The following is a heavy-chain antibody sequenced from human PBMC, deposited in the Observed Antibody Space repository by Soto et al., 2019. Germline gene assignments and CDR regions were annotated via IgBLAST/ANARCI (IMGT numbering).Heavy chain of an antibody. CDR1: GGSVSSGSDY. Sequence: SETLSLTCTVSGGSVSSGSDYWSWIRQPPGKGLEWIGFIYYIGSTNYNPSLKSRVTISLDTSKNQFSLKLSSVTAADTAVYYCARLPDGSGYYLDYWGQGTLVTVLL. CDR3: ARLPDGSGYYLDY. V-gene: IGHV4-61*01. J-gene: IGHJ4*02. D-gene: IGHD3-22*01. CDR2: IYYIGST.